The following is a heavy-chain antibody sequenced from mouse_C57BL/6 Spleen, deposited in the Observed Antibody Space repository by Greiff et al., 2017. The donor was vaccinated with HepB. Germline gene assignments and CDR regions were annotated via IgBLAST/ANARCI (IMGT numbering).Heavy chain of an antibody. D-gene: IGHD1-1*01. CDR2: INPNNGGT. V-gene: IGHV1-18*01. CDR1: GYTFTDYN. Sequence: VQLQQSGPELVKPGASVKIPCKASGYTFTDYNMDWVKQSHGKSLEWIGDINPNNGGTIYNQKFKGKATLTVDKSSSTAYMELRSLTSEDTAVYYCARRGVYGSSYLFAYWGQGTLVTVSA. J-gene: IGHJ3*01. CDR3: ARRGVYGSSYLFAY.